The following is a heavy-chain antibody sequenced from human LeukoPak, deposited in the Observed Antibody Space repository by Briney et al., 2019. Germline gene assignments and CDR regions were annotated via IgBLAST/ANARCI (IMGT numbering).Heavy chain of an antibody. J-gene: IGHJ5*02. Sequence: SETLSLTCAVYGGSFSGYYWSWIRQPPGKGLEWIGEINHSGSTNYNPSLKSRVTISVDTSKNQFSLKLSSVTAADTAVYYCARGLMVRGVIITGSNWFDPWGQGTLVTVSS. CDR3: ARGLMVRGVIITGSNWFDP. CDR2: INHSGST. CDR1: GGSFSGYY. D-gene: IGHD3-10*01. V-gene: IGHV4-34*01.